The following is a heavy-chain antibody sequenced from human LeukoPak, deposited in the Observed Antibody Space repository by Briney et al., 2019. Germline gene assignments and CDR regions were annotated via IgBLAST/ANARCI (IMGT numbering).Heavy chain of an antibody. Sequence: GASVKVSCKASGYTFTSYYMHWVRQAPGKGLVWVSRINSDARSTSYADSVKGRFTISRDNAKNTLYLQMNSLRAEDTAVYYCARGADTGYSSDSWGQGTLVTVSS. J-gene: IGHJ5*02. D-gene: IGHD6-19*01. CDR3: ARGADTGYSSDS. V-gene: IGHV3-74*01. CDR2: INSDARST. CDR1: GYTFTSYY.